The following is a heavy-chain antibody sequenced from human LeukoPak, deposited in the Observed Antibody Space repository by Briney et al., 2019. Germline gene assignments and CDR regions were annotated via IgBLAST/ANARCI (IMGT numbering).Heavy chain of an antibody. CDR1: GFTFNNYA. CDR3: ARAPLAVAECYYFDS. D-gene: IGHD6-19*01. Sequence: PGGSLRLSCAASGFTFNNYAIHWVRQAPGKGLEYVSAINGLGDKTYYAHSVKGRFTISRDNSKNAVFLQMGSLRDEDMAVYFRARAPLAVAECYYFDSWGQGTLVAVSS. J-gene: IGHJ4*02. CDR2: INGLGDKT. V-gene: IGHV3-64*01.